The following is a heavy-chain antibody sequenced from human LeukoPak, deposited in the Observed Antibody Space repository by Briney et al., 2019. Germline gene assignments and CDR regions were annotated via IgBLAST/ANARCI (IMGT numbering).Heavy chain of an antibody. V-gene: IGHV1-18*01. CDR3: ARDVGHLKHYYYYFGMDV. J-gene: IGHJ6*02. CDR2: ISAYNGNT. CDR1: GYTFTSYG. Sequence: GASVKVSCKASGYTFTSYGISWVRQASGQGLEWMGWISAYNGNTNYAQKLQGRVTMTTDTSTSTAYMELRSLRSDDTAVYYCARDVGHLKHYYYYFGMDVWGQGTTVTVSS.